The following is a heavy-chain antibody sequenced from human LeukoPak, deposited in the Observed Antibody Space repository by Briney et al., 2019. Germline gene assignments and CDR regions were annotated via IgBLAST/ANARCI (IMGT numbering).Heavy chain of an antibody. V-gene: IGHV1-69*05. CDR3: ARDQSYYYDSSGPIFDY. CDR1: GGTFSSYA. CDR2: IIPIFGTA. Sequence: ASVKVSCKASGGTFSSYAISWVRQAPGQGREWMGRIIPIFGTANYAQKFQGRVTITTGESTSTAYMELSSLRSEDTAVYYCARDQSYYYDSSGPIFDYWGQGTLVTVSS. D-gene: IGHD3-22*01. J-gene: IGHJ4*02.